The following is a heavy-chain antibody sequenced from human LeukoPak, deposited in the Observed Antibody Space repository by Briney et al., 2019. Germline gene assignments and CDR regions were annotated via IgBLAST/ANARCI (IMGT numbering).Heavy chain of an antibody. D-gene: IGHD2-21*01. V-gene: IGHV5-51*01. Sequence: HGESLKISCKGSGYRFTSYWIGWLRRMPGKRLKWMGIICPADSDTRYSPSFQGQVTISADKSISTAYLQWSSLKASDSAMYYCARFVYCGGECSNWFDPWGQGTLVTVSS. CDR3: ARFVYCGGECSNWFDP. CDR2: ICPADSDT. CDR1: GYRFTSYW. J-gene: IGHJ5*02.